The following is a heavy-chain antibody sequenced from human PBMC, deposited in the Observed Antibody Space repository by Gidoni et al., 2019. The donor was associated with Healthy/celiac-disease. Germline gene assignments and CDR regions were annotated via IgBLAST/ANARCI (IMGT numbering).Heavy chain of an antibody. V-gene: IGHV3-73*02. CDR3: TRLASETTVTSRGV. J-gene: IGHJ4*02. D-gene: IGHD4-17*01. CDR1: GFTFSGAA. Sequence: EVQLVESGGGVVKPGGALKLSCAASGFTFSGAAMHWVRQASGKGLEWVGRIRSKANSYATAYAASVKGRFTISRDDSKNTAYLQMNSLKPEDTAVYYCTRLASETTVTSRGVWGQGTLVTVSS. CDR2: IRSKANSYAT.